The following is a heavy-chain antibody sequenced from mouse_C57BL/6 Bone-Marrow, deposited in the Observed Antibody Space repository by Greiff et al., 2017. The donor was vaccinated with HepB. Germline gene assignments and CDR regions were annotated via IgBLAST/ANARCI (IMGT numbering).Heavy chain of an antibody. Sequence: QVQLKQPGAELVRPGSSVKLSCKASGYTFTSYWMHWVKQRPIQGLEWIGNIDPSDSETHYNQKFKDKATLTVDKSSSTAYMQLSSLTSEDSAVYYCARRDYSNRYFDVWGTGTTVTVSS. CDR2: IDPSDSET. J-gene: IGHJ1*03. CDR3: ARRDYSNRYFDV. D-gene: IGHD2-5*01. V-gene: IGHV1-52*01. CDR1: GYTFTSYW.